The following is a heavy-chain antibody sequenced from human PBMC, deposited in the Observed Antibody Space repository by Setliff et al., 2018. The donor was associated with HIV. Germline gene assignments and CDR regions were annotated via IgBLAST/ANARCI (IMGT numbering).Heavy chain of an antibody. CDR1: GGSISSGAYY. CDR3: ARGAEYPNWYFDL. Sequence: SETLSLTCTVSGGSISSGAYYWSWIRQPAGKGLDWIGHIYTSGSTNYNPSLKSRVTISVDTSKNQFSLRLRSVTAADTAFYYCARGAEYPNWYFDLWGRGTLVTVSS. V-gene: IGHV4-61*09. CDR2: IYTSGST. J-gene: IGHJ2*01.